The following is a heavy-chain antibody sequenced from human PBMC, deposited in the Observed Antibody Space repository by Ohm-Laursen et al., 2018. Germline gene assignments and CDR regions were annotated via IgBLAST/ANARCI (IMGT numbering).Heavy chain of an antibody. V-gene: IGHV4-31*03. CDR1: GGSISSGGYY. D-gene: IGHD6-19*01. CDR3: ARGRTGYSSGWSP. CDR2: IYYSGST. J-gene: IGHJ3*01. Sequence: TLSLTCTVPGGSISSGGYYWSWIRQHPGKGLEWIGYIYYSGSTYYNPSLKSRVTISVDTSKNQFSLKLGSVTAADTAVYYCARGRTGYSSGWSPWGQGTMVTVSS.